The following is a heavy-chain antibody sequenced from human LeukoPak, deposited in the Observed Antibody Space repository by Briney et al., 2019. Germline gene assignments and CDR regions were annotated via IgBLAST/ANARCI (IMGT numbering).Heavy chain of an antibody. CDR2: IYYSGST. D-gene: IGHD1-26*01. V-gene: IGHV4-59*01. Sequence: SETLSLTCTVSGGSIRSYYWTWIRQPPGKGLEWIGHIYYSGSTNYNPSLKSRVTISVDTSKNQFSLKLSSVTAADTAVYYCARDSTALYGGGYYYYGMDVWGQGTTVTVSS. CDR1: GGSIRSYY. CDR3: ARDSTALYGGGYYYYGMDV. J-gene: IGHJ6*02.